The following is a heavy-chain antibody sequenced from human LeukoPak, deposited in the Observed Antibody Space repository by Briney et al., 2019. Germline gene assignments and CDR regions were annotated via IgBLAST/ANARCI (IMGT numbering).Heavy chain of an antibody. CDR3: ARGDYYDSSGCFDY. V-gene: IGHV4-31*03. D-gene: IGHD3-22*01. CDR2: IYHTGST. J-gene: IGHJ4*02. Sequence: SETLSLTCTVSGGSISSGAYYWSWIRQHPEQGLEWIGYIYHTGSTYYNPSLKSRVNISVDTSKNHFSLKLSSVTAADTAVYYCARGDYYDSSGCFDYWGQGTLVTVSS. CDR1: GGSISSGAYY.